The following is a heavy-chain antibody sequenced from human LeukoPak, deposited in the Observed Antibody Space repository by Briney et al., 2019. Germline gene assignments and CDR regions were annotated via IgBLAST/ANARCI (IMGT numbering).Heavy chain of an antibody. D-gene: IGHD5-18*01. CDR3: AREKAMVTYYYYYYMDV. CDR1: GGSISSGSYY. J-gene: IGHJ6*03. V-gene: IGHV4-61*02. CDR2: IYTSGST. Sequence: SETLSLTCTVSGGSISSGSYYWSWIRQPAGKGLEWIGRIYTSGSTNYNPSLKSRVTKSVDTSKNQFSLKLSSVTAADTAVYYCAREKAMVTYYYYYYMDVWGKGTTVTISS.